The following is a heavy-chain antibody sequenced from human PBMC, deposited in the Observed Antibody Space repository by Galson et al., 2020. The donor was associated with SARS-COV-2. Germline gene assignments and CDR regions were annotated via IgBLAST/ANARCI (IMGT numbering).Heavy chain of an antibody. Sequence: SGPTLVKPTQTLTLTCTFSGFSLSTSGMCVSWIRQPPGKALEWLALIDWDDDKYYSTSLKTRLTISKDTSKNQVVLTMNNMDPVDTATYYCARIRFPTGWFGDYYFDYWGQGTLVTVSS. V-gene: IGHV2-70*01. J-gene: IGHJ4*02. CDR2: IDWDDDK. CDR3: ARIRFPTGWFGDYYFDY. D-gene: IGHD3-10*01. CDR1: GFSLSTSGMC.